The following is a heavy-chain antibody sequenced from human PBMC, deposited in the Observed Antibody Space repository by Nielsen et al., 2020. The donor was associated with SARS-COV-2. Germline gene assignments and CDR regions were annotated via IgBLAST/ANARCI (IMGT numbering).Heavy chain of an antibody. CDR2: IYYSGST. V-gene: IGHV4-31*03. J-gene: IGHJ3*02. Sequence: LRLSCTVSGGSISSGGYYWSWICQHPGKGLEWIGYIYYSGSTYYNPSLKSRVTISVDTSKNQFSLKLSSVTAADTAVYYCAREEQADAFDIWGQGTMVTVSS. D-gene: IGHD1-26*01. CDR3: AREEQADAFDI. CDR1: GGSISSGGYY.